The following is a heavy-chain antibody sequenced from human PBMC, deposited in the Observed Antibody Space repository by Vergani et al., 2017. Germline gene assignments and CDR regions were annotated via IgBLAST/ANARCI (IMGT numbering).Heavy chain of an antibody. CDR1: GFTFSSYS. CDR3: ARERYCSSTSCRN. J-gene: IGHJ4*02. Sequence: EVQLVESGGGLVKPGGSLRLSCAASGFTFSSYSMNWVRQAPGKGLEWVSSISSSGSTIYYADSVKGRFTISRDNAKNSLYLQMNSLRAEDTAVYYCARERYCSSTSCRNWGQGTLVTVSS. V-gene: IGHV3-21*04. CDR2: ISSSGSTI. D-gene: IGHD2-2*01.